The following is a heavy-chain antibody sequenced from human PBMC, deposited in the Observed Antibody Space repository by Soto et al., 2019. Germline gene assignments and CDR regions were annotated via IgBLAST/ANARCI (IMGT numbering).Heavy chain of an antibody. V-gene: IGHV4-59*08. J-gene: IGHJ6*03. D-gene: IGHD2-2*01. Sequence: QVQLQESGPGLVKPSETLSLTCTVSGGSISTYSWTWIRQPPGKAMEWIGYIYDYGSSYYNPSFESRVAFSVDTSKNQLSLDVTSVTAADTAVYYCARVRTSLDLYYYYMDVW. CDR1: GGSISTYS. CDR3: ARVRTSLDLYYYYMDV. CDR2: IYDYGSS.